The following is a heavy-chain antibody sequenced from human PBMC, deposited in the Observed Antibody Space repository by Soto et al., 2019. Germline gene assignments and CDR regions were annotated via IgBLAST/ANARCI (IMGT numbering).Heavy chain of an antibody. CDR2: IIPIFGTA. V-gene: IGHV1-69*13. CDR3: ARGPPDYITIFGVVLGWFDP. CDR1: GGTFSSYA. Sequence: GASVKVSCKASGGTFSSYAISWVRQAPGQGLEWMGGIIPIFGTANYAQKFQGRVTITADESTSTAYMELSSLRSEDTAVYYCARGPPDYITIFGVVLGWFDPWGQGTLVTVSS. J-gene: IGHJ5*02. D-gene: IGHD3-3*01.